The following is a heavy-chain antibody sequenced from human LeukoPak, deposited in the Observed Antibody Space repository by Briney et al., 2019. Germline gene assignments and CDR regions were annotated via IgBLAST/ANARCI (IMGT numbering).Heavy chain of an antibody. Sequence: SVKVSCKASGGTFSGYAISWVRQAPGQGLEWMGGVIPIFGTANYAQKFQGRVTITTDESTSTAYMELSSLRSEDTAVYYCARSPLDTAMVPHFDYWGQGTLVTVPS. CDR3: ARSPLDTAMVPHFDY. V-gene: IGHV1-69*05. J-gene: IGHJ4*02. CDR1: GGTFSGYA. CDR2: VIPIFGTA. D-gene: IGHD5-18*01.